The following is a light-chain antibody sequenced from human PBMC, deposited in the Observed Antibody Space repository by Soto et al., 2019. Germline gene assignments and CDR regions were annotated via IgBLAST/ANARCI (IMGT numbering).Light chain of an antibody. V-gene: IGKV3-20*01. CDR2: GGS. J-gene: IGKJ2*03. CDR1: QSVTSTY. CDR3: QQFDSSRIYS. Sequence: EILLTQSPGTLSLSPGAPATLSCRASQSVTSTYLAWYQQRPGQSPRLIIYGGSTRATGFPDRFSGGGSGTDFTLTISRLEPEDSAVYYCHCQQFDSSRIYSFGQGTKLEI.